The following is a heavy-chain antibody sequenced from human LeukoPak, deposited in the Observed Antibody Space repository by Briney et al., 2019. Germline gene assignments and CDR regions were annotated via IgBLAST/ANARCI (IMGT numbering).Heavy chain of an antibody. CDR2: ISYDGSNK. D-gene: IGHD6-6*01. V-gene: IGHV3-30*18. CDR3: AKEVAPPRYSSSSGQFDY. CDR1: GFTFSSYG. Sequence: PGGSLRLSCAASGFTFSSYGMHWVRQAPGKGLEWVGVISYDGSNKYYADSVKGRFTISRDNSKNTLYLQMNSLRAEDTAVYYCAKEVAPPRYSSSSGQFDYWGQGTLVTVSS. J-gene: IGHJ4*02.